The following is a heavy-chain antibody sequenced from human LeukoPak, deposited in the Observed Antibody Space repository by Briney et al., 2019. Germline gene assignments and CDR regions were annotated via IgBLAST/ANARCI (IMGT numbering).Heavy chain of an antibody. CDR3: ARDQYALDYFDY. CDR1: GFTFSSYW. J-gene: IGHJ4*02. Sequence: GGSLTLSCAASGFTFSSYWMHWVRQAPGKGLVWVSRINSDGSSTSYADSVKGRFTISRDNAKNTLYLQMNSLRAEGTAVYYCARDQYALDYFDYWGQGTLVTVSS. CDR2: INSDGSST. D-gene: IGHD3-16*01. V-gene: IGHV3-74*01.